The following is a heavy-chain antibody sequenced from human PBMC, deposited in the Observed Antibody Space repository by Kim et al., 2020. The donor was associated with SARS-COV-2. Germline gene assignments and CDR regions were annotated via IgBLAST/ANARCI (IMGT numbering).Heavy chain of an antibody. CDR1: GYSFTFYE. V-gene: IGHV1-8*03. D-gene: IGHD3-9*01. Sequence: ASVKVSCKASGYSFTFYEINWVRQAPGQGLEWVGWMHPNSGNTDYAQKFQGRVTITRNTSITTAYLELSSLRSDDRAVYYCARGRPLRYFDWYNDYWGQGTLVTVSS. J-gene: IGHJ4*02. CDR3: ARGRPLRYFDWYNDY. CDR2: MHPNSGNT.